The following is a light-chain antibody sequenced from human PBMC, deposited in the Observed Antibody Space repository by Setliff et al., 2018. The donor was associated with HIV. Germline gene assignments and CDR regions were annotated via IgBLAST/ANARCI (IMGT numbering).Light chain of an antibody. Sequence: ALAQPASVSGSPGQSITISCTGSSSDVGSYNLVSWYQQHPGKAPKLMIYEVSKRPSGVSNRFSGSKSGKMASLTISGVQAEDEADYYCCSYGGSFDVVFGGGTKVTVL. CDR1: SSDVGSYNL. V-gene: IGLV2-23*02. J-gene: IGLJ2*01. CDR3: CSYGGSFDVV. CDR2: EVS.